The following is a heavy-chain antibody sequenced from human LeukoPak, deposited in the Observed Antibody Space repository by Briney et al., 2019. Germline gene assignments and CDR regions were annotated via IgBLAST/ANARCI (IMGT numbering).Heavy chain of an antibody. V-gene: IGHV1-2*02. J-gene: IGHJ4*02. Sequence: ASVKVSCKASGYTFTDYFMHWVRQAPGQGLAWMGWINPSSGGTNYAQKFQGRVTMTRDTSISTAYMELNRLISDDTADTAVYYCAREAAMVHFVYWGQGTLVTVSS. CDR3: AREAAMVHFVY. CDR2: INPSSGGT. CDR1: GYTFTDYF. D-gene: IGHD5-18*01.